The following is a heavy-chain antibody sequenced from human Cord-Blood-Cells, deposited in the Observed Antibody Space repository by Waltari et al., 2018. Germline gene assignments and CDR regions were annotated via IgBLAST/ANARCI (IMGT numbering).Heavy chain of an antibody. D-gene: IGHD3-9*01. Sequence: QLQLQESGPGLVKPSETLSLTCTVSGGSLSSSSYYWGWPRPPPGKGLGWIGSIYYSGSTYYNPSLKSRVTISVDTSKNQFSLKLSSVTAADTAVYYCASNDILTGYYAFDIWGQGTMVTVSS. J-gene: IGHJ3*02. CDR3: ASNDILTGYYAFDI. CDR2: IYYSGST. V-gene: IGHV4-39*01. CDR1: GGSLSSSSYY.